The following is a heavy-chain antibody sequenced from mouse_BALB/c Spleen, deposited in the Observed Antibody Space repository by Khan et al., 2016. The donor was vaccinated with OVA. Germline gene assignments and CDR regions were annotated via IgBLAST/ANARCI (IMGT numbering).Heavy chain of an antibody. CDR1: GYSITSDYA. Sequence: EVQRQESGPGLVKPSQSLSLTCTVTGYSITSDYAWNWIRQFPGNKLEWMGYISYSGSTSYNPSLKRRISITRDTSKNQFFLQLNSVTTEDTATYYCAREGNYYGPLDYWGKGTTLTVSA. CDR3: AREGNYYGPLDY. CDR2: ISYSGST. J-gene: IGHJ2*01. V-gene: IGHV3-2*02. D-gene: IGHD1-1*01.